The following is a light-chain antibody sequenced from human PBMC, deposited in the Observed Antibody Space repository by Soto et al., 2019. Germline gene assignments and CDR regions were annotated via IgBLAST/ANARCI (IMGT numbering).Light chain of an antibody. J-gene: IGLJ1*01. CDR2: AVS. CDR3: NSYTTSSTLLYV. CDR1: SSDVGGYNY. Sequence: QSALTQPASVSGSPGQSITISCTGTSSDVGGYNYVSWYQQNPGKAPKLMIYAVSNRPSGVSTRFSGSKSGNPASLTISGLQAEDEADSQCNSYTTSSTLLYVFGTGTKLTVL. V-gene: IGLV2-14*01.